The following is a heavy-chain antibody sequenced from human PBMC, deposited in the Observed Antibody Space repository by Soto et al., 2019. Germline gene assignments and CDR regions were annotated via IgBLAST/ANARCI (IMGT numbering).Heavy chain of an antibody. D-gene: IGHD2-15*01. CDR3: ARSYRRYCSGGSCYSYYYYYMDV. CDR1: GGSFSSYY. CDR2: IYYSGST. J-gene: IGHJ6*03. V-gene: IGHV4-59*01. Sequence: QVQLQESGPGLVKPSETLSLTCTVSGGSFSSYYWSWIRQPPGKGLEWIGYIYYSGSTNYNPSLKSRVTISVDTSKNQFSLKLSSVTAADTAVYYCARSYRRYCSGGSCYSYYYYYMDVWGKGTTVTVSS.